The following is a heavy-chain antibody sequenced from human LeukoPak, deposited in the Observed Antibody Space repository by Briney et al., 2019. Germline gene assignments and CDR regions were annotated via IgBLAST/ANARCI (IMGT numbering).Heavy chain of an antibody. V-gene: IGHV3-30*03. CDR2: ISYDGSNK. Sequence: PGGSLRLSCAASGFTFSDCWMHWVRQAPGKGLEWVAVISYDGSNKYYADSVKGRFTISRDNSKNTLYLQMNSLRAEDTAVYYCAREAVAAPFDYWGQGTLVTVSS. D-gene: IGHD6-19*01. CDR1: GFTFSDCW. CDR3: AREAVAAPFDY. J-gene: IGHJ4*02.